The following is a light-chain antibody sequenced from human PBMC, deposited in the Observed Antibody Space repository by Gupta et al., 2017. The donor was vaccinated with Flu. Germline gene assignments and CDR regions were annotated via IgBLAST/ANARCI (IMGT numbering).Light chain of an antibody. Sequence: EIVLTQSRGTLSLSPGERATLSCRASQSVSTNYLAWYQQMPGQVPRLLVYGASSRATGIPDRFSGSGSGTDFTLTISRLEPEDFAVYYCQQYGGSSGTFGQGTKVEI. CDR2: GAS. CDR3: QQYGGSSGT. J-gene: IGKJ1*01. V-gene: IGKV3-20*01. CDR1: QSVSTNY.